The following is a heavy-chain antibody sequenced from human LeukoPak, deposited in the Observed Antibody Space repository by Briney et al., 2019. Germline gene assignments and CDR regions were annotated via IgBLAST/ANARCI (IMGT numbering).Heavy chain of an antibody. CDR2: ISGSGGST. J-gene: IGHJ3*02. Sequence: GGSLRLSCAASGFTFSSYGMSWVRQAPGKGLEWVSAISGSGGSTYYADSVKGGFTISRDNSKNTLYLQMNSLRAEDTAVYYCAKDNDGGDAFDIWGQGTMVTVSS. V-gene: IGHV3-23*01. CDR3: AKDNDGGDAFDI. D-gene: IGHD2-8*01. CDR1: GFTFSSYG.